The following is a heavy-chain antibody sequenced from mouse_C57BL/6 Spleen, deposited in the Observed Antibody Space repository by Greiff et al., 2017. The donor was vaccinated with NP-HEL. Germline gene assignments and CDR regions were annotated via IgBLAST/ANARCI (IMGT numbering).Heavy chain of an antibody. J-gene: IGHJ1*03. V-gene: IGHV1-80*01. CDR1: GYAFSSYW. CDR2: IYPGDGDT. Sequence: VQGVESGAELVKPGASVKISCKASGYAFSSYWMNWVKQRPGKGLEWIGQIYPGDGDTNYNGKFKGKATLTADKSSSTAYMQLSSLTSEDSAVYFCARPSTYSNGYFDVWGTGTTVTVSS. CDR3: ARPSTYSNGYFDV. D-gene: IGHD2-5*01.